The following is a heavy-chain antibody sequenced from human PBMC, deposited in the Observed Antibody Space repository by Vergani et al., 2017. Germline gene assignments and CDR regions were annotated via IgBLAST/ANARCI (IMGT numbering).Heavy chain of an antibody. V-gene: IGHV4-39*01. CDR2: IYYNGGT. CDR1: GVSIISSSYY. Sequence: QVQLQESGPRLVKPSDTLSLTCSVSGVSIISSSYYWVWVRQPPGKGLEWVGNIYYNGGTDYNPSLKSRVTISVDTSKNQFSLKLNSVTAADTAVYYCARHVSHTAGDYWGQGTLVTVSS. CDR3: ARHVSHTAGDY. D-gene: IGHD5-18*01. J-gene: IGHJ4*02.